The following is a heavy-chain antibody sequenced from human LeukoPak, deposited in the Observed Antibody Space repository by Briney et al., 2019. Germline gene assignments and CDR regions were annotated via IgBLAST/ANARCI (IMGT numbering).Heavy chain of an antibody. J-gene: IGHJ4*02. D-gene: IGHD3-10*01. CDR3: ARRGPYFDY. V-gene: IGHV3-48*03. Sequence: GGSLRLSCAASGFTFSSYEMNWVRQAPGKGLEWVSYISSSGSTIYYADSVKGRFTISRDNAKNSLYLQMNSLRAEDTAIYYCARRGPYFDYWGQGILVTVSS. CDR2: ISSSGSTI. CDR1: GFTFSSYE.